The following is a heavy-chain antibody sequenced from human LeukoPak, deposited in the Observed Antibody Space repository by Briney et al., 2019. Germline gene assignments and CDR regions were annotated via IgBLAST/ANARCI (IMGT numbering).Heavy chain of an antibody. CDR2: MYTMGAP. J-gene: IGHJ5*01. D-gene: IGHD2-15*01. Sequence: SETLSLTCTASGGSISSYYWNWIRQSAGKGLEWIGRMYTMGAPITTPPKSRISMSVDTSKKQFSLKLRSVTAADTAVYYCARTVTRMIPYSGFDSWGQGTLVTVSS. CDR1: GGSISSYY. V-gene: IGHV4-4*07. CDR3: ARTVTRMIPYSGFDS.